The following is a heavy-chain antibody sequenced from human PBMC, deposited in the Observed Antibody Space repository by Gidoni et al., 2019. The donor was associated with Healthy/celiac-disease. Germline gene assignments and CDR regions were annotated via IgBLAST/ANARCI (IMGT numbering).Heavy chain of an antibody. D-gene: IGHD6-13*01. Sequence: VHLLESWGGLVQPGGSLRLSCAASVFTFCSYAMRWFRQDPGKGMEWVSAISGSGGRKYYEDSVKGRLTIYRENSKNTLYLKMNSVRAEETAVYYCAKDSWQQRADAFDIWGQGTMVTVSS. CDR3: AKDSWQQRADAFDI. CDR2: ISGSGGRK. V-gene: IGHV3-23*01. CDR1: VFTFCSYA. J-gene: IGHJ3*02.